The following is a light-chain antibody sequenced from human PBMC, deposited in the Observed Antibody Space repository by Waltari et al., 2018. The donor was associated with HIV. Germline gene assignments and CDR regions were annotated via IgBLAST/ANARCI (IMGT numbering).Light chain of an antibody. J-gene: IGLJ1*01. Sequence: QSVLTQPPSASGTPGQSVTISSSVSNSNIGNNPVQWYQQLPGTAPKLLSYSNNQRPSGVPDRFSGSKSGTSASLAISGLQSEDEADYYCAAWDGSLKGYVFGTGTKVTVL. V-gene: IGLV1-44*01. CDR3: AAWDGSLKGYV. CDR2: SNN. CDR1: NSNIGNNP.